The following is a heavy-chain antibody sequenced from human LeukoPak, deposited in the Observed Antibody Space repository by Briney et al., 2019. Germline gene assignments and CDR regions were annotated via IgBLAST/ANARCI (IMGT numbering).Heavy chain of an antibody. CDR3: ARDRSGLFDY. J-gene: IGHJ4*02. CDR2: IIPIFGTA. D-gene: IGHD3-3*01. CDR1: GGTFSSYA. Sequence: SVNVSCKASGGTFSSYAISWVRQAPGQGLEWMGGIIPIFGTANYAQKFQGRVTITADESTGTAYMELSSLRSEDTAVYYCARDRSGLFDYWGQGTLVTVSS. V-gene: IGHV1-69*13.